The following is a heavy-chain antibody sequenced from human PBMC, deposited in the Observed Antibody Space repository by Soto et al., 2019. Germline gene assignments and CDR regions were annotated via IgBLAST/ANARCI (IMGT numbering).Heavy chain of an antibody. D-gene: IGHD3-10*01. CDR1: GYSFNSYW. CDR3: ARRTVRLWFGELKSSAFDI. J-gene: IGHJ3*02. Sequence: PGEALKISCKGSGYSFNSYWIRWVRQMPGKGLESMGMTDPSDSYTNYSPSFQGHVTISAAKSISTAYLQWNRLKASDTAMYSCARRTVRLWFGELKSSAFDIWGQGKMVTVSS. V-gene: IGHV5-10-1*01. CDR2: TDPSDSYT.